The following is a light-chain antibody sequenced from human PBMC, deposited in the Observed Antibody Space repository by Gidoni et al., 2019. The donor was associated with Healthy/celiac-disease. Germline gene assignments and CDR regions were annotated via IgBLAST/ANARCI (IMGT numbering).Light chain of an antibody. CDR2: EGS. Sequence: SALTQPASVSASPGQSITISCTGTSSDLGSYHLVSWYQQHPGKAPKLMIYEGSKRLSGVSNRFSGSKSGNTASLTISGLQAEDEADYYCCSYAGSSTPYVFGTGTKVSVL. V-gene: IGLV2-23*01. J-gene: IGLJ1*01. CDR1: SSDLGSYHL. CDR3: CSYAGSSTPYV.